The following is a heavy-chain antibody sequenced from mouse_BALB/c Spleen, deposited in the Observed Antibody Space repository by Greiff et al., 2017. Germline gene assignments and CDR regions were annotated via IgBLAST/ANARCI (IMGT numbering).Heavy chain of an antibody. D-gene: IGHD2-4*01. CDR2: ISSGSSTI. CDR1: GFTFSSFG. V-gene: IGHV5-17*02. CDR3: AREDYDEFAY. J-gene: IGHJ3*01. Sequence: EVKLVESGGGLVQPGGSRKLSCAASGFTFSSFGMHWVRQAPEKGLEWVAYISSGSSTIYYADTVKGRFTISRDNPKNTLFLQMTSLRSEDTAMYYCAREDYDEFAYWGQGTLVTVSA.